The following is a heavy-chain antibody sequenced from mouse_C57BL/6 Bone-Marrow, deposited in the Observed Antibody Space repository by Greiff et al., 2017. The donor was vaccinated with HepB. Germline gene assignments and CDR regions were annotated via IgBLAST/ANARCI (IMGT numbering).Heavy chain of an antibody. CDR3: ARSFYYGSSHYYAMDY. Sequence: EVMLVESGGGLVQPGGSLSLSCAASGFTFTDYYMSWVRQPPGKALEWLGFIRNKANGYTTEYSASVKGRFTISRDNSQSILYLQMNALRAEDSATYYCARSFYYGSSHYYAMDYWCQGTSVTVSS. CDR1: GFTFTDYY. V-gene: IGHV7-3*01. J-gene: IGHJ4*01. D-gene: IGHD1-1*01. CDR2: IRNKANGYTT.